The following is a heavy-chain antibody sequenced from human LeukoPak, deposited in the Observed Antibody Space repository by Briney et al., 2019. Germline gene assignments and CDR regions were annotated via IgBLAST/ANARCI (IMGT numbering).Heavy chain of an antibody. Sequence: PGWSLRLSCASSGFTFDDYAMDWVRQAPGKGLEWVSLISVDGGSTYYAASVKSRFTISRDNSKNSLYMQMNSLRAEDTALYYCAKDVKRTGWDYFDYSGQGTLVTVSS. V-gene: IGHV3-43*02. CDR3: AKDVKRTGWDYFDY. CDR2: ISVDGGST. D-gene: IGHD1-1*01. J-gene: IGHJ4*02. CDR1: GFTFDDYA.